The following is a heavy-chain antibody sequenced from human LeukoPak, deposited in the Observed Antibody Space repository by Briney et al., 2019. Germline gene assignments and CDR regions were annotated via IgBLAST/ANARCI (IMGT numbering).Heavy chain of an antibody. V-gene: IGHV4-61*01. CDR1: GGSVNSGNYY. D-gene: IGHD3-10*01. CDR2: IYYSGST. Sequence: SETLSLTCTVSGGSVNSGNYYWSWIRQPPGKGLEWIGYIYYSGSTNYNPSLKSRVTISVDTSKNQFSLKLSSVTAADTAVYYCARGRVRFDPWGLGTLVTVSS. CDR3: ARGRVRFDP. J-gene: IGHJ5*02.